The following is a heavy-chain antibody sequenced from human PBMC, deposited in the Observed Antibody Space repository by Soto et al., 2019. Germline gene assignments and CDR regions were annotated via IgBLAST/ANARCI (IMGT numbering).Heavy chain of an antibody. CDR3: AGKGAAENPVKLFYYDIDV. Sequence: ASVKVSCKASGGTFSSYSISWVRQAPGQGLEWMGGIIPIFGSINFAQKFQDRVTITADESTSTVYMEMDSLRSEDTAVYYCAGKGAAENPVKLFYYDIDVWGQGTTVTVSS. CDR1: GGTFSSYS. CDR2: IIPIFGSI. J-gene: IGHJ6*02. V-gene: IGHV1-69*13.